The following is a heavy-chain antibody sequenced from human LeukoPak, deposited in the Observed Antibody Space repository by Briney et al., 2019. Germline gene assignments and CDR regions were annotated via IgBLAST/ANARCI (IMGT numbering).Heavy chain of an antibody. V-gene: IGHV4-59*11. CDR3: ARMTYDPHGVDV. D-gene: IGHD5-12*01. J-gene: IGHJ6*04. CDR1: GGSITSHY. CDR2: IYYSGST. Sequence: SETLSLTCIVSGGSITSHYWTWIRQPPGERLEYIGNIYYSGSTNYNPSLKSRVTISVDKSKNHFSLKLSSVTAADTAVYYCARMTYDPHGVDVWGKGTTVTVSS.